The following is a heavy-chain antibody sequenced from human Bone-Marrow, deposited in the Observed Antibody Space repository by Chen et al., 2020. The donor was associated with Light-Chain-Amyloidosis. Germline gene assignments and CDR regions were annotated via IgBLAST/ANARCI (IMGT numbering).Heavy chain of an antibody. D-gene: IGHD5-12*01. J-gene: IGHJ4*02. CDR1: GYTFPNYW. CDR2: IYPDDSDA. Sequence: EVQLEQSGPEVKKPGESPKISCKGSGYTFPNYWIGWVRQMPGKGLAWMGVIYPDDSDARYSPSFEGKVTISADKSITAAYLQWRSLKASDTAMDYCARRRDGYNFDYWGQGTLVTVSS. V-gene: IGHV5-51*01. CDR3: ARRRDGYNFDY.